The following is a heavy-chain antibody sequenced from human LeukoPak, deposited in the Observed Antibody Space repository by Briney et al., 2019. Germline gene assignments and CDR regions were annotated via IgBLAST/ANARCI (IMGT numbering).Heavy chain of an antibody. D-gene: IGHD5-18*01. CDR3: AKDIDTAMVLPDY. CDR2: ISWNSGSI. Sequence: PGGSLRLSCAASGFSFDDFAMHWVRQAPGKGLEWVSGISWNSGSIGYADSVKGRFTISRDNAKNSLYLQMNSLRAEDTALYYCAKDIDTAMVLPDYWGQGTLVTVSS. J-gene: IGHJ4*02. V-gene: IGHV3-9*01. CDR1: GFSFDDFA.